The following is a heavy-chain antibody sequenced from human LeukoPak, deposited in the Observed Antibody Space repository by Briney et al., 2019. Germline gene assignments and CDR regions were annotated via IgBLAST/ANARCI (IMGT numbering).Heavy chain of an antibody. V-gene: IGHV1-24*01. Sequence: ASVKVFCKVSGYTLTELSMHWVRQAPGKGLEWMGGFDPEDGETIYAQKFQGRVTMTEDTSTDTAYMELSSLRSEDTAVYYCATDGYDSSGYYYFQHWGQGTLVTVSS. CDR3: ATDGYDSSGYYYFQH. D-gene: IGHD3-22*01. J-gene: IGHJ1*01. CDR2: FDPEDGET. CDR1: GYTLTELS.